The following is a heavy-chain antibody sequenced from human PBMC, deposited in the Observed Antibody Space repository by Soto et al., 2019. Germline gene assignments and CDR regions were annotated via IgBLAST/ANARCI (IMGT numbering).Heavy chain of an antibody. CDR2: IYYSGST. J-gene: IGHJ4*02. CDR1: GGSISSGGYY. D-gene: IGHD3-22*01. Sequence: SETLSLTCTVSGGSISSGGYYWSWIRQHPGKGLEWIGYIYYSGSTYYNPSLKSRVTISVDTSKNQFSLKLSSVTAADTAVYYCARGKLYRSGYYKLQRGNFDYWGQGTLVTVSS. V-gene: IGHV4-31*03. CDR3: ARGKLYRSGYYKLQRGNFDY.